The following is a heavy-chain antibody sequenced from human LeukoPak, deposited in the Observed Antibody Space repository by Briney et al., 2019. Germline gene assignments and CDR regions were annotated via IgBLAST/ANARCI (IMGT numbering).Heavy chain of an antibody. CDR3: AKDHPDDAFDI. CDR2: ISGSGGST. V-gene: IGHV3-23*01. J-gene: IGHJ3*02. Sequence: ETLSLTCTVSGGSISSYYWSWIRQPPGKGLEWVSAISGSGGSTYYADSVKGRFTISRDNSKNTLYLQMNSLRAEDTAVYYCAKDHPDDAFDIWGQGTMVTVSS. CDR1: GGSISSYY.